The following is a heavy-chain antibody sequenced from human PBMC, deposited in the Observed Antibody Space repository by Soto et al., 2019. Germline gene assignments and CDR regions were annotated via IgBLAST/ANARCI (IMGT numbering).Heavy chain of an antibody. CDR2: ISSTGASI. Sequence: EVQLAESGGGLVQPGGSLRLSCAASGFTFSNFAVHWVRQAPGKGPEFVSGISSTGASIFYADSVKGRVTISRDNSKNTVNLQMGSLKPEDTAVSYCARARIGAAGTKYYFDYWGRGTLVTVSS. J-gene: IGHJ4*02. CDR3: ARARIGAAGTKYYFDY. D-gene: IGHD6-13*01. CDR1: GFTFSNFA. V-gene: IGHV3-64*07.